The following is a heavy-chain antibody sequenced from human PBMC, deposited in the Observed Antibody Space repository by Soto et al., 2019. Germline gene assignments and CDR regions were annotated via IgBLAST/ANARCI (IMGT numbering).Heavy chain of an antibody. CDR1: GGTFSSYA. D-gene: IGHD4-17*01. J-gene: IGHJ4*02. Sequence: QVQLVKSGAEVKKPGSSVKVSCKASGGTFSSYAISWVRQAPGQGLEWMGGIIPIFGTANYAQKFQGRVTITADKSTSTAYMEVSSLRSEDTAVYYCTRHPTTVTTWYYFDYWGQGTLVTVSS. V-gene: IGHV1-69*06. CDR3: TRHPTTVTTWYYFDY. CDR2: IIPIFGTA.